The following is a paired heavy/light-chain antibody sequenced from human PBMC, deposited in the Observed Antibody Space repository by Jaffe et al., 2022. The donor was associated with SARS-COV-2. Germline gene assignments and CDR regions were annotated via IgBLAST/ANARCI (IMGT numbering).Light chain of an antibody. J-gene: IGKJ4*01. CDR2: GAS. Sequence: EIVLTQSPGTLSLSPGERATLSCRASQSVSSNYLAWYQQKPGQAPRLLMYGASNRATGTPDRFSGSGSGTDFTLTINRLEPEDFAVYYCQQYGNSPPTFGGGTKVEIK. CDR3: QQYGNSPPT. CDR1: QSVSSNY. V-gene: IGKV3-20*01.
Heavy chain of an antibody. CDR1: GYSISSGYY. D-gene: IGHD3-10*01. V-gene: IGHV4-38-2*02. CDR2: MYYSGST. J-gene: IGHJ4*02. CDR3: ARGWHYDDSGSYYNS. Sequence: QVQLQESGPGLVKPSETLSLTCTVSGYSISSGYYWGWIRQSPGKGPEWIGTMYYSGSTYYNPSLKGRVTISVDTSKNQFSLKLSSVTAADAAVYYCARGWHYDDSGSYYNSWGQGTLVTVSS.